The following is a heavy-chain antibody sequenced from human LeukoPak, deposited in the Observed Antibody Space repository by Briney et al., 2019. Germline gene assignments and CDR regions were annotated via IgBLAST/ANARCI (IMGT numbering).Heavy chain of an antibody. CDR1: GFTFDDYD. Sequence: PGGSLRLSCAASGFTFDDYDMHWVRQAPGKGLEWVSGITWNSHSIAYADSVKGRFTISRDNAKNSLYLQMNSLRAEDTALYYCAKDISVGIVAEPVAMVSPLDVWGRGTMVTVSS. CDR2: ITWNSHSI. J-gene: IGHJ3*01. D-gene: IGHD2-2*01. V-gene: IGHV3-9*01. CDR3: AKDISVGIVAEPVAMVSPLDV.